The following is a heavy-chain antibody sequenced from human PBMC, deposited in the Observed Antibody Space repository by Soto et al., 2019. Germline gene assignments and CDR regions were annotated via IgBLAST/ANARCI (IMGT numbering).Heavy chain of an antibody. CDR3: ARNYDYIWGSYRYTGWFDP. CDR1: GFTFSSYS. V-gene: IGHV3-48*01. CDR2: ISSSSSTI. D-gene: IGHD3-16*02. Sequence: EVQLVESGGGLVQPGGSLRLSCAASGFTFSSYSMNWVRQAPGKGLEWVSYISSSSSTIYYADSVKGRFTISRDNAKNSLYLQINSLRAEDTAVYYCARNYDYIWGSYRYTGWFDPWGQGTLVTVSS. J-gene: IGHJ5*02.